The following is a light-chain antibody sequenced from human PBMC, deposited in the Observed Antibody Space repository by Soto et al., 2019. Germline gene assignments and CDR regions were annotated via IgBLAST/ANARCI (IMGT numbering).Light chain of an antibody. J-gene: IGKJ1*01. CDR1: QSVSSY. V-gene: IGKV3-11*01. Sequence: ESVFTQSPATLSLSPGERATLSCRASQSVSSYLAWYQQKPGQAPRLLIYDASNRATGIPARFSGSGSGTDFTLTISSLEPEDFAVYYCQQRSNWPRWTFGQGTKVDIK. CDR2: DAS. CDR3: QQRSNWPRWT.